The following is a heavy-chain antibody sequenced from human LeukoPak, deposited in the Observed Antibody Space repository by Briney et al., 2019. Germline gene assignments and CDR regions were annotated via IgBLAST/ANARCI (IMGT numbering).Heavy chain of an antibody. Sequence: MPGGSLRLSCVASGFTFSNYGMNRVRQAPGKGLEWVSSITSSSSYIYYADSVKGRFTISRDNAKNSLYLQMNSLRAEDTALYYCARAGLYNWNYEGTTYFDFWGQGTLVTVSA. J-gene: IGHJ4*02. V-gene: IGHV3-21*04. CDR3: ARAGLYNWNYEGTTYFDF. CDR1: GFTFSNYG. D-gene: IGHD1-7*01. CDR2: ITSSSSYI.